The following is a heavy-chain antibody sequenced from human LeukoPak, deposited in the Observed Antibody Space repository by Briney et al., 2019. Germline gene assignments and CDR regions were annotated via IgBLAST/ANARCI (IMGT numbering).Heavy chain of an antibody. CDR3: ARDIGEHYYDSSGYYDY. J-gene: IGHJ4*02. Sequence: GGSLRLSCAASGFTFSSYAMRWVRQAPGKGLGWVAVISYDGSNKYYADSVKGRFTISRDNSKNTLYLKMNSLRAEDTAVYYCARDIGEHYYDSSGYYDYWGQGTLVTVSS. D-gene: IGHD3-22*01. V-gene: IGHV3-30-3*01. CDR1: GFTFSSYA. CDR2: ISYDGSNK.